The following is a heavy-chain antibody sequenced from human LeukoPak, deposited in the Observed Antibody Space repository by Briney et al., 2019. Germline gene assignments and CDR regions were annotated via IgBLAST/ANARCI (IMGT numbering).Heavy chain of an antibody. D-gene: IGHD1-7*01. J-gene: IGHJ4*02. CDR3: AKVDSNYWFAY. V-gene: IGHV3-23*01. Sequence: GGSLRLSCAASGFTFSSYAMSWVRQAPGKGLEWVSGISGSGGSTYYADSVKGRLTISRDNSKNTLYLQMNSLRAEDTAVYYCAKVDSNYWFAYWGQGTLVTVSS. CDR2: ISGSGGST. CDR1: GFTFSSYA.